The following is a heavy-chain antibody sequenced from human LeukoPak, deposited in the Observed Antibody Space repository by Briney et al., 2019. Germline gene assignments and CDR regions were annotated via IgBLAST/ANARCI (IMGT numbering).Heavy chain of an antibody. CDR3: ARGGGGDYVFDY. CDR1: GYTFTGYY. J-gene: IGHJ4*02. V-gene: IGHV1-18*04. Sequence: ASVKVSCKASGYTFTGYYMHWVRQAPGQGLEWMGWISAYNGNTNYAQKLQGRVTMTTDTSTSTAYMELRSLRSDDTAVYYCARGGGGDYVFDYWGQGTLVTVSS. CDR2: ISAYNGNT. D-gene: IGHD2-21*02.